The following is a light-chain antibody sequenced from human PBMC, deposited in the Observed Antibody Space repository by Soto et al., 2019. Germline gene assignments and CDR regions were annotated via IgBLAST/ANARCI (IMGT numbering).Light chain of an antibody. Sequence: QSVLTQPASVSGSPGQSITISCTGTSSDIGGYNYVSWYQQHPGKAPKLIIYEVNNRPSGVSHRFSGSKSGNTASLTISGLQAEDEADYYCTSYTSSVTYVFGTGTKVTVL. V-gene: IGLV2-14*01. J-gene: IGLJ1*01. CDR1: SSDIGGYNY. CDR3: TSYTSSVTYV. CDR2: EVN.